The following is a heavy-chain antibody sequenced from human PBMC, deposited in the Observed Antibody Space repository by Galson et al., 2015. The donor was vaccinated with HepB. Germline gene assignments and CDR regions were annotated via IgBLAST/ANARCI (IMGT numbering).Heavy chain of an antibody. Sequence: SVKVSCKASGYTFTSYYMHWVRQAPGQGLEWMGIINPSGGSTSYAQKFQGRVTMTRDTSTSTVYMELSSLRAEDTAVYYCARDPSGGGGNSKWPHVFDYWGQGTLVTVSS. J-gene: IGHJ4*02. CDR1: GYTFTSYY. D-gene: IGHD4-23*01. CDR2: INPSGGST. CDR3: ARDPSGGGGNSKWPHVFDY. V-gene: IGHV1-46*01.